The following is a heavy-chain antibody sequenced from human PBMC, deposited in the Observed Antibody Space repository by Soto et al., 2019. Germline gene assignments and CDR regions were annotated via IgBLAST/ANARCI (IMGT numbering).Heavy chain of an antibody. CDR2: MNPNSGNT. CDR3: ARGRAFRGVPNNWFDP. J-gene: IGHJ5*02. CDR1: GYTFTSYD. Sequence: GASVKVSCKASGYTFTSYDINWVRQATGQGVEWMGWMNPNSGNTGYAQKFQGRVTMTRNTAISTAYMELSSLRSEDTAVYYCARGRAFRGVPNNWFDPWGQGTLVTVSS. D-gene: IGHD3-10*01. V-gene: IGHV1-8*01.